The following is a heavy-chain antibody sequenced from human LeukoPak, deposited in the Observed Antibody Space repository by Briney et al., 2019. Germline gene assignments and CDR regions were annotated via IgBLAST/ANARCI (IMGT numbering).Heavy chain of an antibody. CDR3: TRDSGTYNWLDP. J-gene: IGHJ5*02. V-gene: IGHV3-73*01. CDR2: MDKETNLYAT. CDR1: GFTFSDSA. D-gene: IGHD1-26*01. Sequence: GGSLKLSCVASGFTFSDSAIHWVRQSSGKGLEWIGHMDKETNLYATALAASVKGRFTVSRDDSKNTAYLHMNSLKTEDTALYYCTRDSGTYNWLDPWGQGTLVTVSS.